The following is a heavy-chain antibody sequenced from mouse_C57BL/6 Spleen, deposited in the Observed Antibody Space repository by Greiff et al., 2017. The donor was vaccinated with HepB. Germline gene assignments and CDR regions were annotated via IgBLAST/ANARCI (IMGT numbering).Heavy chain of an antibody. CDR2: IRNKANGYTT. CDR3: ARSLYYGNYGRAMDY. V-gene: IGHV7-3*01. CDR1: GFTFTDYY. J-gene: IGHJ4*01. D-gene: IGHD2-1*01. Sequence: EVNLVESGGGLVQPGGSLSLSCAASGFTFTDYYMSWVRQPPGKALAWLGFIRNKANGYTTEYSASVKGRFTISRDNSQSILYLQMNALRAEDSATYYCARSLYYGNYGRAMDYWGQGTSVTVSS.